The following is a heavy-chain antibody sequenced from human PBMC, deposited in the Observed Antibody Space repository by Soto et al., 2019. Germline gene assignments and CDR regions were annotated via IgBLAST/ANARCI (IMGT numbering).Heavy chain of an antibody. J-gene: IGHJ4*02. CDR3: AREVAVAVDY. CDR1: GGSISSSSYY. CDR2: IYYSGST. D-gene: IGHD6-19*01. V-gene: IGHV4-39*02. Sequence: SETVSLTCTVSGGSISSSSYYWGWIRQPPGKGLEWIGSIYYSGSTYYNPSLKSRVTISVDTSKNQFSLKLSSVTAADTAVYYCAREVAVAVDYWGQGTLVTVSS.